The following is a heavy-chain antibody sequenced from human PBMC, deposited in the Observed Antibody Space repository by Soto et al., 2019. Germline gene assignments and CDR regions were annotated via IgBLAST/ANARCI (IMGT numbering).Heavy chain of an antibody. V-gene: IGHV3-21*01. D-gene: IGHD3-10*01. Sequence: PGGSLRLSCAASGFTFSSYSMNWVRQAPGKGLEWVSSISSSSYIYYADSVKGRFTISRDNAKNSLYLQMNSLRAEDTAVYYCVRPLDYYGSGSYPAYFDYWGQGTLVTVSS. CDR3: VRPLDYYGSGSYPAYFDY. J-gene: IGHJ4*02. CDR2: ISSSSYI. CDR1: GFTFSSYS.